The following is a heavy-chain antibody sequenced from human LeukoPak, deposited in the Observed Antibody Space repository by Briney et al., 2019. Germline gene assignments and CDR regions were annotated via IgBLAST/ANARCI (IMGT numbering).Heavy chain of an antibody. Sequence: SETLSLTCTVSGASMSTHYWSWLRQPPGKGLEWIGYLLDSWRAKDNPSLQSRVTLSADTSKNQFSLRLTSVTAADTAVYYCATIRRGSIYGYFDFWGQGILVTVSS. CDR2: LLDSWRA. CDR3: ATIRRGSIYGYFDF. D-gene: IGHD5-18*01. J-gene: IGHJ4*02. V-gene: IGHV4-59*11. CDR1: GASMSTHY.